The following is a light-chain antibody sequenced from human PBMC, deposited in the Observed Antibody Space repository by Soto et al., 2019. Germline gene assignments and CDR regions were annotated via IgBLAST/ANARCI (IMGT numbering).Light chain of an antibody. CDR3: QQYNSYWT. CDR2: AAS. CDR1: QSISYW. J-gene: IGKJ1*01. V-gene: IGKV1-5*01. Sequence: DIQMTQSPSTLSASVGDRVTITCRASQSISYWLAWYQQKPGNAPKLLIYAASSLESGVPSRFSGSGSGTEFTLTISSLQPDDFATYYYQQYNSYWTFGQGTKVDIK.